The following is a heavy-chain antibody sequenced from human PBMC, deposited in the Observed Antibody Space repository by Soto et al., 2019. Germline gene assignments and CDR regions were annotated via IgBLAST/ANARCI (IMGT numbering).Heavy chain of an antibody. Sequence: QVQLVQSGAEVKKPGSSVTVSCKASGGTFGNSAISWVRQAPGQGLERMGGLLPIFPTPDYAQKFQGIVMIVAGYTKTTAHKVRTIPASDDTAFYYCARKKDRQLLCCNSYCGIDVVGQGTTFTVTS. CDR2: LLPIFPTP. J-gene: IGHJ6*02. V-gene: IGHV1-69*12. D-gene: IGHD3-16*01. CDR3: ARKKDRQLLCCNSYCGIDV. CDR1: GGTFGNSA.